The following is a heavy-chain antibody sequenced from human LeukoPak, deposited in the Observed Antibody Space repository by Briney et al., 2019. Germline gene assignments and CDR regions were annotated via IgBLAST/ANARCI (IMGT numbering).Heavy chain of an antibody. CDR3: ARTGYANNWFDP. J-gene: IGHJ5*02. D-gene: IGHD3-9*01. Sequence: GGSLRLSCVASGFTVSSNHMSWVRQAPGKGLEWVSVIYSGGGTYYADSVKGRFTISRDNSKNTLYLQMNSLRAEDTAVYYCARTGYANNWFDPWGQGTLVTVSS. V-gene: IGHV3-53*01. CDR1: GFTVSSNH. CDR2: IYSGGGT.